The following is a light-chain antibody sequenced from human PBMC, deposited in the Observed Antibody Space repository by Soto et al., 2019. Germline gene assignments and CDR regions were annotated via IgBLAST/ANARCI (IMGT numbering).Light chain of an antibody. CDR1: SSNIGRTS. CDR2: SNH. V-gene: IGLV1-47*02. Sequence: QSVLTQPPSASGTPGQRVTISCSGSSSNIGRTSVYWYQQLPGTAPKLLIYSNHQRPSGVPDRFSGSKSGTSASLAISELRSDDEAHYYCAAWDDSPSGVVFGGGTKLPVL. CDR3: AAWDDSPSGVV. J-gene: IGLJ2*01.